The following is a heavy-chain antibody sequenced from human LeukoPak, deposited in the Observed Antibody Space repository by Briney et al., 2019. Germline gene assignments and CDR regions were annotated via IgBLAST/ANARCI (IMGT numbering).Heavy chain of an antibody. CDR3: ARALYDSSGYYFDY. J-gene: IGHJ4*02. Sequence: PGGSLRLSCATSGFTFSAYSMNWVRQAPGKGLEWVSSISGSSIYINYADSVKGRFTISNDNAKNSLYLQMNSLRAEDTAVYYCARALYDSSGYYFDYWGQGTLVTVSS. CDR2: ISGSSIYI. V-gene: IGHV3-21*01. CDR1: GFTFSAYS. D-gene: IGHD3-22*01.